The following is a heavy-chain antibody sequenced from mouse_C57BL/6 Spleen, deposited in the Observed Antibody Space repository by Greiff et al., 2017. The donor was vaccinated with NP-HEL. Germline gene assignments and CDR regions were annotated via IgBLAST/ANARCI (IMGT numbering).Heavy chain of an antibody. Sequence: VQLQQSGASVKISCKASGYAFSSYWMNWVKQRPGKGLEWIGQIYPGDGDTNYNGKFKGKATLTADKSSSTAYMQLSSLTSEDSAVYFCARERVTTVEAWFAYWGQGTLVTVSA. CDR3: ARERVTTVEAWFAY. V-gene: IGHV1-80*01. CDR1: GYAFSSYW. CDR2: IYPGDGDT. J-gene: IGHJ3*01. D-gene: IGHD1-1*01.